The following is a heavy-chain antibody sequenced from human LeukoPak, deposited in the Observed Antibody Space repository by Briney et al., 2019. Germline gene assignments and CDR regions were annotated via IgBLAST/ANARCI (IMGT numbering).Heavy chain of an antibody. V-gene: IGHV3-7*01. CDR1: AFTFNTYW. CDR3: ARDGYNWNDLDY. Sequence: GGSLRLSCAASAFTFNTYWTTWVRQAPGKGLEGVANIKQDGSEKNYVDSVKGRFTISRDNAKNSLFLQMNSLRVEDTAVYYCARDGYNWNDLDYWGQGTLVTVSS. CDR2: IKQDGSEK. J-gene: IGHJ4*02. D-gene: IGHD1-1*01.